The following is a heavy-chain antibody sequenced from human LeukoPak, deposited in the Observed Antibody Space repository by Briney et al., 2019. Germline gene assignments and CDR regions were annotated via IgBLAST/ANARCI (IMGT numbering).Heavy chain of an antibody. CDR1: GDSISTYY. CDR3: AGSRSGYSYDHAAFEI. J-gene: IGHJ3*02. CDR2: IDYRGST. D-gene: IGHD5-18*01. V-gene: IGHV4-59*01. Sequence: SETLPLTCTVSGDSISTYYWSWIRQPPGKGLEWIAYIDYRGSTTYNPSLRSRVTISVDTSRNQFSLKLYSVTAADTAVYYCAGSRSGYSYDHAAFEIWGQGTMVTVSS.